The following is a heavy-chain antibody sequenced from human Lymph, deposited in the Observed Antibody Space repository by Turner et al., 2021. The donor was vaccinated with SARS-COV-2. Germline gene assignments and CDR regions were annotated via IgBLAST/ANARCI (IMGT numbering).Heavy chain of an antibody. CDR3: AKNEMAMIVVVITLFDY. Sequence: EVQLLESGGGLVQPGGSLRLSCAASGFTFSSYAMSWVRQAPGKGLGWVLTISGRGDSTYYADSVKGRFTISRDNSKNTLFLQMHSLRAEDTAVYYCAKNEMAMIVVVITLFDYWGQGTLVTVSS. CDR1: GFTFSSYA. D-gene: IGHD3-22*01. CDR2: ISGRGDST. J-gene: IGHJ4*02. V-gene: IGHV3-23*01.